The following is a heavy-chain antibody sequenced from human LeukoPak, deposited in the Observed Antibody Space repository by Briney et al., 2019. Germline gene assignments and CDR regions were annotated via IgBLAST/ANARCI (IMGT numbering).Heavy chain of an antibody. CDR3: AGCRDGYNCDVVY. CDR2: ISSSSSYI. Sequence: KPGGSLRLSCAASGFTFSSYSMNWVRQAPGKGLEWVSSISSSSSYIYYADSVKGRFTISRDNAKNSLYLQMNSLRAEDTAVYYCAGCRDGYNCDVVYWGQGTLVTVSS. V-gene: IGHV3-21*01. CDR1: GFTFSSYS. D-gene: IGHD5-24*01. J-gene: IGHJ4*02.